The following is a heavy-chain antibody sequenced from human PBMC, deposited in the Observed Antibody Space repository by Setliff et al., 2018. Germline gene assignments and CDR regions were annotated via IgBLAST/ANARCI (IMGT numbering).Heavy chain of an antibody. CDR2: IKQDGSDK. CDR3: ARVGPTGYSYGSHYYYYMDV. CDR1: GFIFSTYW. Sequence: GGSLRLSCAASGFIFSTYWMSWVRQAPGKGLEWVANIKQDGSDKYYVDSVKGRFTISRDNAKNSLYLQMNSLRAEDTAVYYCARVGPTGYSYGSHYYYYMDVWGKGTTVTVSS. D-gene: IGHD5-18*01. J-gene: IGHJ6*03. V-gene: IGHV3-7*01.